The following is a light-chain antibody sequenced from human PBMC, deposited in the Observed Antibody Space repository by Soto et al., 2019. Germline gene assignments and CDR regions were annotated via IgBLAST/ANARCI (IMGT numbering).Light chain of an antibody. J-gene: IGKJ3*01. Sequence: DLQMTQSPSSLSASVGDRVTITCRASQSISSYLNWYQQKPGKAPKLLIYAASSLQSGVPSRFXGSGSGTDFTLTISSLQPEDFATYYCQQSYSTPYSTFGPGTKVDIK. CDR2: AAS. CDR3: QQSYSTPYST. V-gene: IGKV1-39*01. CDR1: QSISSY.